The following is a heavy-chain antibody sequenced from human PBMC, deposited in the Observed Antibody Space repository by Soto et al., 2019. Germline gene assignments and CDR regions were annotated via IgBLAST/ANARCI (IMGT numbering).Heavy chain of an antibody. CDR1: GYTFTSYG. CDR2: ISAYNGNT. V-gene: IGHV1-18*01. J-gene: IGHJ5*02. Sequence: ASVKVSCKASGYTFTSYGISWVRQAPGQGLEWMGWISAYNGNTNYAQKLQGRVTMTTDTSTSTAYMELRSLRSDDTAVYYCAMQTGIQLWLSPWFDPWGQGTLVTVSS. CDR3: AMQTGIQLWLSPWFDP. D-gene: IGHD5-18*01.